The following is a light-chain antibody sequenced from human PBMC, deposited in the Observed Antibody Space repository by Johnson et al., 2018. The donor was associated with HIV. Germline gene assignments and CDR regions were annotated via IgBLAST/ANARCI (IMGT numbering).Light chain of an antibody. V-gene: IGLV1-51*02. Sequence: QSVLTQPPSVSAAPGQKVTISCSGSSSNIVNNYVSWYQQVPGTAPKLLIYENNKRPSGIPDRFSGSKSGPSATLGIAGLQTGDEADYYCGTWDSSLSSYVFGTGTKVTVL. CDR3: GTWDSSLSSYV. CDR2: ENN. CDR1: SSNIVNNY. J-gene: IGLJ1*01.